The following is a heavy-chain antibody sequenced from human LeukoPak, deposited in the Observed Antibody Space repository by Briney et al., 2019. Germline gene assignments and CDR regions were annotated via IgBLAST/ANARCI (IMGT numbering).Heavy chain of an antibody. V-gene: IGHV4-34*01. J-gene: IGHJ4*02. D-gene: IGHD3-22*01. CDR1: GGSFSGYY. CDR2: INHSGST. CDR3: ATQSRGSGYLYYFDY. Sequence: SETLSLTCAVYGGSFSGYYWRWIRQPPGKGLEWIGEINHSGSTNYNPSLKSRVTISVDTSKNQFSLKLSSVTAADTAVYYCATQSRGSGYLYYFDYWGQGTLVTVSS.